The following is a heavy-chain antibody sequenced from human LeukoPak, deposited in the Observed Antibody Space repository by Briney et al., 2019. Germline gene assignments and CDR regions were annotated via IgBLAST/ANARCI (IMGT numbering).Heavy chain of an antibody. CDR1: GGFFSGYY. D-gene: IGHD6-6*01. CDR3: ARGGKSIAARPPYYYGMDV. J-gene: IGHJ6*02. Sequence: PSETLSLTCAVYGGFFSGYYWSWIRQPPGKGLEWIGEINHSGSTNYNPSLKSRVTISVDTSKNQSSLKLSSVTAADTAVYYCARGGKSIAARPPYYYGMDVWGQGTTVTVSS. CDR2: INHSGST. V-gene: IGHV4-34*01.